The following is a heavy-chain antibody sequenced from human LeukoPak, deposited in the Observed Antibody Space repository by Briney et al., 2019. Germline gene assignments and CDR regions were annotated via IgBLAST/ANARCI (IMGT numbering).Heavy chain of an antibody. V-gene: IGHV1-46*01. CDR1: GYTFTSYY. Sequence: GASVKVSCKASGYTFTSYYMHWVRQAPGQGLEWMGLINPTGGSTGYAQKFQGRVTMTRDTSTSTVYMELSSLRSEDTAVYYCARSSGYYSSLFYMHVWGKGTTVTVSS. D-gene: IGHD3-22*01. J-gene: IGHJ6*03. CDR3: ARSSGYYSSLFYMHV. CDR2: INPTGGST.